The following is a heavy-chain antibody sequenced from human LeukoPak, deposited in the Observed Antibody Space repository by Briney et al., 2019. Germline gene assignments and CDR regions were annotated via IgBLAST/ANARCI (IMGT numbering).Heavy chain of an antibody. CDR3: ASFVVPAATSPDYYYYYMDV. Sequence: SVKVSCEASGGTFSSYAISWVRQAPGQGLEWMGGIIPIFGTANYAQKFQGRVTITTDESTSTAYMELNSLRSEDTAVFYCASFVVPAATSPDYYYYYMDVWGKGTTVTVSS. V-gene: IGHV1-69*05. J-gene: IGHJ6*03. CDR1: GGTFSSYA. D-gene: IGHD2-2*01. CDR2: IIPIFGTA.